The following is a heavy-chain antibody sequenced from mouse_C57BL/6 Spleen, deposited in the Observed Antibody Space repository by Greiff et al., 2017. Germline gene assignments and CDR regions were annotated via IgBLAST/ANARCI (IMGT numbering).Heavy chain of an antibody. Sequence: QVQLQQSGAELVMPGASVKLSCKASGYTFTSYWMHWVKQRPGQGLEWIGEIDPSDSYTNYNQKFKGKSTLTVDKSSSTAYMQLSSLTSEDSAVYYCARGVYGRSFDYWGQGTTLTVSS. CDR1: GYTFTSYW. V-gene: IGHV1-69*01. CDR2: IDPSDSYT. D-gene: IGHD2-1*01. CDR3: ARGVYGRSFDY. J-gene: IGHJ2*01.